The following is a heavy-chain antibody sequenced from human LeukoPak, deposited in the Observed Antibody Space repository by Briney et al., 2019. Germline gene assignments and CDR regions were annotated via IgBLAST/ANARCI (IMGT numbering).Heavy chain of an antibody. CDR2: MIPIFGTA. CDR1: GGTFSSYA. CDR3: ARGPSGGYCGGDCWPLFDY. J-gene: IGHJ4*02. D-gene: IGHD2-21*02. V-gene: IGHV1-69*05. Sequence: SVKVSCKASGGTFSSYAISWVRQARGQGLEWMGRMIPIFGTANYAEKFQGRVTITTDESTSTAYMELSSLRSEDTAVYYCARGPSGGYCGGDCWPLFDYWGQGTLVTVSS.